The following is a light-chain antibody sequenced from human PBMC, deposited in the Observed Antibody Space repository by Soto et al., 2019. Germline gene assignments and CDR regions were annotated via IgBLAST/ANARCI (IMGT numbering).Light chain of an antibody. V-gene: IGKV1-8*01. CDR2: AAS. CDR1: QGISSY. CDR3: QQYYSYPRT. Sequence: ALRMTQSPSSFSASTGDRVTITCRARQGISSYLAWYQQKTGKAPKLLIYAASTLQSGVPSRLSGSGSGTDFTLTISCLQSEDFATYYCQQYYSYPRTFGQGTKVEIK. J-gene: IGKJ1*01.